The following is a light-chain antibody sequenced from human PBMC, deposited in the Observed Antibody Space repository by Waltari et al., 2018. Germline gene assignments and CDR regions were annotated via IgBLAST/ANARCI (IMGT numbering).Light chain of an antibody. V-gene: IGLV2-8*01. CDR3: SSYAGSSNFV. CDR1: SSDVGGSKY. J-gene: IGLJ1*01. Sequence: QSALTQPPSASGSPGPSVTISCTGTSSDVGGSKYVPWYKQLPGKAPILIIYEASERPSGVPDRFSGSKSGNTASLTVSGLQAEDEADYYCSSYAGSSNFVFGTGTKVTVL. CDR2: EAS.